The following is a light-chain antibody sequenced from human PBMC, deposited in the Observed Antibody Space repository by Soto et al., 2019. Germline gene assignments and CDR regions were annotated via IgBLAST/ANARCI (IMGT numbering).Light chain of an antibody. CDR1: SSDVGSYQY. Sequence: QSVLTQPASVSGSPGQSITISCTGTSSDVGSYQYVSWYQQHPGKAPKLIIYEVSNRPSGVSNRFSGSKSGNTASLTISGLQAEDDGDYYCSSYTINSALYVFGSGTKVTV. CDR2: EVS. CDR3: SSYTINSALYV. J-gene: IGLJ1*01. V-gene: IGLV2-14*01.